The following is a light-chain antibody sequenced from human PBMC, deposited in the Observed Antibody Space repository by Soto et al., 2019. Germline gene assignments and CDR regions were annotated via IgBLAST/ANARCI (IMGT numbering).Light chain of an antibody. CDR3: QQYNTYWT. CDR2: GAS. V-gene: IGKV1-9*01. CDR1: PAIASF. Sequence: IQLTQSPSSLSASVGDRVTITCRASPAIASFLAWYQQKPGTAPKLLIYGASTLQSGVPSRFSGSRSGTDYTLTIGSLQPEDFATYYCQQYNTYWTFGQGTKVESK. J-gene: IGKJ1*01.